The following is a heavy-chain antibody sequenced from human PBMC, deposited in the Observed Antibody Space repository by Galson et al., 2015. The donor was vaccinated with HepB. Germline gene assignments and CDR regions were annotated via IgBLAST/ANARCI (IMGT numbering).Heavy chain of an antibody. D-gene: IGHD6-13*01. V-gene: IGHV1-69*13. CDR1: GGTFSSYA. Sequence: SVKVSCKASGGTFSSYAISWVRQAPGQGLEWMGGIIPIFGTANYAQKFQGRVTITADESTSTAYMELSSLRSEDTAVYYCARAAAGSGHYYYYGMDVWGQGTTVTVSS. CDR2: IIPIFGTA. J-gene: IGHJ6*02. CDR3: ARAAAGSGHYYYYGMDV.